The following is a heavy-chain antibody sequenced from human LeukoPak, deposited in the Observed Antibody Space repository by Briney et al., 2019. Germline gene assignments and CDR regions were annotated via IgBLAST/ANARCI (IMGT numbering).Heavy chain of an antibody. Sequence: GGSLRVSCTASGFTFSSYWMSWVRQAPGKGLEWLANIKRDGSEQYYVDSVKGRFTISRDNAKNSLYLQMNSLRVEDTAIYCCARDHSDNYLEYWGQGTLVTVSS. J-gene: IGHJ4*02. CDR1: GFTFSSYW. D-gene: IGHD3-9*01. CDR2: IKRDGSEQ. CDR3: ARDHSDNYLEY. V-gene: IGHV3-7*01.